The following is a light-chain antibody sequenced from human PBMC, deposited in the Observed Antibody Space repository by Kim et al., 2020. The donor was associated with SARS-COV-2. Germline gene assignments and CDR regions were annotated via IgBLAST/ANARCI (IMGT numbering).Light chain of an antibody. CDR2: QDN. J-gene: IGLJ1*01. CDR1: KLGDKH. V-gene: IGLV3-1*01. Sequence: VSPGQTASITWYGDKLGDKHACGYQHKPGQSPVLVIYQDNKRPSGIPERFSGSNSGNTATLTISGTQAMDEADYYCQAWDTSTTYVFGTGTKVTVL. CDR3: QAWDTSTTYV.